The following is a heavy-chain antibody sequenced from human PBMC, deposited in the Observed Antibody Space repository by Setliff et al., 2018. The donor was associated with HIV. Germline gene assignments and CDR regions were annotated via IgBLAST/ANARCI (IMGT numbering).Heavy chain of an antibody. CDR2: IYNSVTT. V-gene: IGHV4-59*01. CDR1: GTSISSNT. Sequence: SETLSLTCAVSGTSISSNTWSWIRQAPGKGLQWIGFIYNSVTTNYNPSLKSRVTISLDTSKNQFSLKLTSVTAADTAVYYCARGGTSSNWFGPWGQGTLVTVSS. CDR3: ARGGTSSNWFGP. J-gene: IGHJ5*02. D-gene: IGHD2-2*01.